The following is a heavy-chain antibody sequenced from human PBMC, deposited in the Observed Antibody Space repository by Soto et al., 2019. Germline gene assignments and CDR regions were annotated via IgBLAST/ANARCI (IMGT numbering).Heavy chain of an antibody. V-gene: IGHV1-69*02. CDR3: ASGPVVVVATPKYCYYYGMDV. CDR2: IIPILGIA. CDR1: GGTFSSYT. D-gene: IGHD2-15*01. J-gene: IGHJ6*02. Sequence: QVQLVQSGAEVKKPGSSVKVSCKASGGTFSSYTISWVRQSPGQGLEWMGRIIPILGIANYAQKFHGRVTISADKYTSTAYMELSSMRSEDTAVYYCASGPVVVVATPKYCYYYGMDVWGQGTTVTVSS.